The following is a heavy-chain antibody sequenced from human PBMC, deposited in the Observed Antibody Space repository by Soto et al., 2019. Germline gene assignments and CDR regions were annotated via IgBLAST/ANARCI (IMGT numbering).Heavy chain of an antibody. Sequence: AGGSLRLSCAASGFTFSSYSMNWVRQAPGKGLEWVSSISSSSSYIYYADSVKGRFTISRDNAKNSLYMQMNSLRAEDTAVYYCARRRVYDMDVWGQGTTVTVSS. J-gene: IGHJ6*02. V-gene: IGHV3-21*01. CDR1: GFTFSSYS. CDR3: ARRRVYDMDV. CDR2: ISSSSSYI.